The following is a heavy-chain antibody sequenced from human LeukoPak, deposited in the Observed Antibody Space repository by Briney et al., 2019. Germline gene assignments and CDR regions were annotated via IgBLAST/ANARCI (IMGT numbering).Heavy chain of an antibody. CDR2: IYYSGSI. J-gene: IGHJ4*02. Sequence: SETLSLTCTVSGGSISSYYWSWIRQPPGKGLEWIGKIYYSGSINYNPSLKSRVAISLDKTKKQFSLKLSSVTAADTAVYYCAASACDYVSGSYRREFDYWGQGTLVTVSS. CDR1: GGSISSYY. V-gene: IGHV4-59*01. CDR3: AASACDYVSGSYRREFDY. D-gene: IGHD3-16*02.